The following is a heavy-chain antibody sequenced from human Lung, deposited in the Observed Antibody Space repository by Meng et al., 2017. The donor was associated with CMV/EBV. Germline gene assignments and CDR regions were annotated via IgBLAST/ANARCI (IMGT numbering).Heavy chain of an antibody. V-gene: IGHV3-43*01. CDR2: LSWDGGTT. Sequence: GESLKISCAASGFTFADYTMHWVRQVPGKGLQWVSLLSWDGGTTFYADSVKGRFTISRDISENSLYLQMNSRRSEDTALYFCAKVISFHGLALPSNWGRGTLVTVSS. D-gene: IGHD2-2*01. CDR1: GFTFADYT. CDR3: AKVISFHGLALPSN. J-gene: IGHJ4*02.